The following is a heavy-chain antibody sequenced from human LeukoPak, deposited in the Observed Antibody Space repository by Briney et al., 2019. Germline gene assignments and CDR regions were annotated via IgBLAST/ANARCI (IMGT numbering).Heavy chain of an antibody. CDR3: ARRAAGQGPRKQLVPYYYMDV. Sequence: SETLSLTCTVSGGSISSYYWSWIRQPPGKGLEWIGYIYTSGSTNYNPSLKSRVTISVDTSKNQFSLKLSSVTAADTAVYYCARRAAGQGPRKQLVPYYYMDVWGKGTTVTVSS. J-gene: IGHJ6*03. V-gene: IGHV4-4*09. CDR2: IYTSGST. D-gene: IGHD6-6*01. CDR1: GGSISSYY.